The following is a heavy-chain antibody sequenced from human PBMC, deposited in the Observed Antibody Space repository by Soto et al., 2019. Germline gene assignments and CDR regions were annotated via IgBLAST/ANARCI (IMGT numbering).Heavy chain of an antibody. Sequence: GSLRLSCSASGFPFRNYTMRWVRQAPGKGLEWVKLISYVESHKYYADSVKGRFTISRDNSKNTLYLQMNSLRVDDTAIYYCAKGESTSSEPYYGMDVWGQGTTVTVSS. D-gene: IGHD2-2*01. CDR3: AKGESTSSEPYYGMDV. J-gene: IGHJ6*02. CDR2: ISYVESHK. CDR1: GFPFRNYT. V-gene: IGHV3-30-3*01.